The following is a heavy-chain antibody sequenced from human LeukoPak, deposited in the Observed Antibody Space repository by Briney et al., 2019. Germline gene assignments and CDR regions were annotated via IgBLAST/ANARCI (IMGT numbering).Heavy chain of an antibody. CDR3: ARVDPASLAVHY. J-gene: IGHJ4*02. Sequence: ASVKVSCKTSGYTFTGYFLHWVRQAPGQGLEWMGRINPNSGGTNCGQKFQDRVTMTRDTSIATAYMELSSLTSDDTAVYYCARVDPASLAVHYWDQGTLITVSS. D-gene: IGHD6-19*01. CDR1: GYTFTGYF. CDR2: INPNSGGT. V-gene: IGHV1-2*02.